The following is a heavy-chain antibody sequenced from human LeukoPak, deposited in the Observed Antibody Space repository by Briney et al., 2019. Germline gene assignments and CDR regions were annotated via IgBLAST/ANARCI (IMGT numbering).Heavy chain of an antibody. D-gene: IGHD2/OR15-2a*01. Sequence: PGGSLRLSCAASGFTFDDYAMHWVRQAPGKGLEWVSGISWNSGSIGYADPVKGRFTISRDNAKNSLYLQMNSLRAEDTALYYCAKAFFYWNAFDIWGQGTMVTVSS. CDR3: AKAFFYWNAFDI. V-gene: IGHV3-9*01. J-gene: IGHJ3*02. CDR2: ISWNSGSI. CDR1: GFTFDDYA.